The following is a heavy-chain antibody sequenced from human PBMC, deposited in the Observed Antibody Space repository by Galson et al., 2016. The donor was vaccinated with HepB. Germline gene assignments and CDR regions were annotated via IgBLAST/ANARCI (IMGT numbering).Heavy chain of an antibody. CDR3: ARGWNDFGAPRPGWYFDL. D-gene: IGHD3/OR15-3a*01. CDR1: GFSFTDYY. CDR2: ISSSGTSI. J-gene: IGHJ2*01. V-gene: IGHV3-11*01. Sequence: SLRLSCAASGFSFTDYYMTWIRQAPGKGLEWISYISSSGTSIFYADSLKGRFTISRDNAENSVSLHMNSLRAEDTAIYYCARGWNDFGAPRPGWYFDLWGRGTLVVVSS.